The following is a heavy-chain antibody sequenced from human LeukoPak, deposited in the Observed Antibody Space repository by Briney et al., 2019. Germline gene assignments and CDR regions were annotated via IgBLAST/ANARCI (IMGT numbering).Heavy chain of an antibody. D-gene: IGHD3-22*01. CDR1: GGSISSYY. J-gene: IGHJ4*02. Sequence: SQTLSLTCTVSGGSISSYYWSWIRQPPGKGLEWIGHIYYSGNTNYNPSLKSRVTISVDTSKNQFSLKLSSVTAADTAVYHCARGDRSGPWDYWGQGTLVTVSS. CDR2: IYYSGNT. CDR3: ARGDRSGPWDY. V-gene: IGHV4-59*01.